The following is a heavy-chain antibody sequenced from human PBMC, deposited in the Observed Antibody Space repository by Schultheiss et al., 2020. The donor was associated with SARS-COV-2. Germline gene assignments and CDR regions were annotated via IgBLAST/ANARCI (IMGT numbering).Heavy chain of an antibody. CDR1: GGSITSGAYY. CDR3: ARGLLYSSGWFGDY. Sequence: SETLSLTCTVSGGSITSGAYYWSWIRQHPGKGLEYIGHIYNSGSTYYNPSLKSRVTISVDTSKNQFSLKLSSVTAADTAVYYCARGLLYSSGWFGDYWGQGTLVTVSS. CDR2: IYNSGST. J-gene: IGHJ4*02. D-gene: IGHD6-19*01. V-gene: IGHV4-31*03.